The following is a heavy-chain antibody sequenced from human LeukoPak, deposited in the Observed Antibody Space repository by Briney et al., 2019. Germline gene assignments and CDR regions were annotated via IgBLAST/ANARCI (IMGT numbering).Heavy chain of an antibody. CDR3: ARVVFRFLAWLPQNWFDP. CDR1: GYTFTSYG. Sequence: ASVKVSCKASGYTFTSYGISWVRQAPGQGLEWMGWISAYNGNTNYAQKLQGRVTMTTDTSTSTAYMELRSLRSDDTAVYYCARVVFRFLAWLPQNWFDPWGQGTLVTVSS. V-gene: IGHV1-18*01. CDR2: ISAYNGNT. J-gene: IGHJ5*02. D-gene: IGHD3-3*01.